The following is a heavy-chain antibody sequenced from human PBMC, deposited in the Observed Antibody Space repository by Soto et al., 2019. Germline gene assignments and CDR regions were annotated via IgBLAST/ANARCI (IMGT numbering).Heavy chain of an antibody. D-gene: IGHD3-10*01. V-gene: IGHV4-59*01. CDR2: IYHSAST. CDR3: AGSSGSGNYGMDV. CDR1: GGSISSYY. J-gene: IGHJ6*02. Sequence: SETLSLTCTASGGSISSYYWSWIRQPPGKGLEWIGYIYHSASTNYNPSLRSRVTISVDTSKNQSSLKLRSVTAADTAVYYCAGSSGSGNYGMDVWRQGTTFTVAS.